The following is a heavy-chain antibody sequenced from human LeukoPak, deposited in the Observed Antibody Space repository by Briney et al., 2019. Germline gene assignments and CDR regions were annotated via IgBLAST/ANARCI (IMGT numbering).Heavy chain of an antibody. D-gene: IGHD5-24*01. V-gene: IGHV4-39*07. Sequence: SETLSLTCTVSGGSISSSSYYWGWIRQPPGKGLEWIGSIYYSGSTYYNPSLKSRVTISVDTSKNQFSLKLSSVTAADTAVYYCARTGPEGWLQRGHSDYWGQGTLVTVSS. CDR3: ARTGPEGWLQRGHSDY. J-gene: IGHJ4*02. CDR2: IYYSGST. CDR1: GGSISSSSYY.